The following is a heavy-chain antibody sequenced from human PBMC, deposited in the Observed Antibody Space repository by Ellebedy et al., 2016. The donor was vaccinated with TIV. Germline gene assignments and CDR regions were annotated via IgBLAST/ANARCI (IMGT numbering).Heavy chain of an antibody. J-gene: IGHJ4*02. CDR1: GFTFSSYW. Sequence: GESLKISCAASGFTFSSYWMSWVRLAPGTGLEWVANIKEDGRDTYYVDSVKGRFTISRDNAKNSLYLQMNSLRAEDTAVYYCARGGNWDIDYWGQGILVTVSS. V-gene: IGHV3-7*01. D-gene: IGHD7-27*01. CDR2: IKEDGRDT. CDR3: ARGGNWDIDY.